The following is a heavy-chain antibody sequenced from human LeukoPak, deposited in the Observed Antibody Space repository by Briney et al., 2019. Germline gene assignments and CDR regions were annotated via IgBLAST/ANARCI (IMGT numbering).Heavy chain of an antibody. CDR3: ARDRAVVVPAAWHY. CDR1: GYTFTTYG. D-gene: IGHD2-2*01. V-gene: IGHV1-18*01. CDR2: ISGYNGNT. Sequence: ASVKVSCKASGYTFTTYGLSWVRQAPGQGLEWMGWISGYNGNTNYAQSLQGRVTMTADTSSNTAYMELRSLRSDDTAVYYCARDRAVVVPAAWHYWGQGTLVTVSS. J-gene: IGHJ4*02.